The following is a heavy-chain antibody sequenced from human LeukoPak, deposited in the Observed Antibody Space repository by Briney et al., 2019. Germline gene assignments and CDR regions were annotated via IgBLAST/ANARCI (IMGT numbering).Heavy chain of an antibody. J-gene: IGHJ5*02. CDR2: LYYSGST. D-gene: IGHD6-19*01. Sequence: SQTLSLTCTVSGGSISSGGYYWSWIRQHPGKGLEWIGYLYYSGSTYSNPSLKSRVTISVDTSKNQFSLKLISVTAADAAVYSCARGYVDSSGWSPNWFDPWGQGALVTVSA. V-gene: IGHV4-31*03. CDR3: ARGYVDSSGWSPNWFDP. CDR1: GGSISSGGYY.